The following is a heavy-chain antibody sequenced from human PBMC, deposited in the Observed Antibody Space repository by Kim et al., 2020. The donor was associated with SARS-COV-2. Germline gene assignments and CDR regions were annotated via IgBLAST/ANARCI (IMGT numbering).Heavy chain of an antibody. J-gene: IGHJ5*02. CDR1: GFTFSSYE. D-gene: IGHD3-10*01. CDR2: ISSSGSTI. V-gene: IGHV3-48*03. CDR3: ARGLSVTMVRGVSTHQSLDWFDP. Sequence: GGSLRLSCAASGFTFSSYEMNWVRQAPGKGLEWVSYISSSGSTIYYADSVKGRFTISRDNAKNSLYLQMNSLRAEDTAVYYCARGLSVTMVRGVSTHQSLDWFDPWGQGTLVTVSS.